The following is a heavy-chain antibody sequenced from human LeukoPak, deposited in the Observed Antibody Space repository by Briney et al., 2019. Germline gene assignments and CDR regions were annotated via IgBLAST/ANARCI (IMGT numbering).Heavy chain of an antibody. Sequence: GGSLRLSCAASGFTFSDYYMTWIRQAPGKGLEWVSYISGSGGSTYYADSVKGRFTISRDNSKNTLYLQMKSLRAEDTAVYYCAKGYCSGGSCGYYFDYWGQGTLVTVSS. CDR1: GFTFSDYY. CDR3: AKGYCSGGSCGYYFDY. D-gene: IGHD2-15*01. V-gene: IGHV3-23*01. J-gene: IGHJ4*02. CDR2: ISGSGGST.